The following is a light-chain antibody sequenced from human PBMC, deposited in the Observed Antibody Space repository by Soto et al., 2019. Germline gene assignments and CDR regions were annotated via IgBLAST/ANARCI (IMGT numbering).Light chain of an antibody. CDR2: EVH. V-gene: IGLV2-18*02. Sequence: QSALTQPPSVSGSPGQSVTISCIGSSSDVGTYDRVSWYQAPPGTAPKLIIYEVHYRPSGVPDRFSGSKSGNTASLPISGLQAEDEADYYCSSYAASTTLLFGGGTKLTVL. CDR1: SSDVGTYDR. J-gene: IGLJ2*01. CDR3: SSYAASTTLL.